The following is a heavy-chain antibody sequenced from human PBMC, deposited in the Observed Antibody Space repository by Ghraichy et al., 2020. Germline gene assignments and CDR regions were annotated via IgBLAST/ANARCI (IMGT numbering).Heavy chain of an antibody. Sequence: GESLNISCSASGFTLSNYAMNWVRQAPGKGLEYVSTIGTKGDTTYHADSGKGRFIISRDNSKNTLWLQVSSLRTEDTAVYYCVREYFGVTFWGQGTLVTVSS. CDR3: VREYFGVTF. V-gene: IGHV3-64D*06. D-gene: IGHD3-16*01. J-gene: IGHJ4*02. CDR1: GFTLSNYA. CDR2: IGTKGDTT.